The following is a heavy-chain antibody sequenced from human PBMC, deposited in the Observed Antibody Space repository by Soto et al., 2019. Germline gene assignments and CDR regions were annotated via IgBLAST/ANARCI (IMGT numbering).Heavy chain of an antibody. CDR3: AKDNAAADESFDY. CDR1: GFTFSSYG. Sequence: QVQLVESGGGVVQPGRSLRLSCAASGFTFSSYGMHWVRQAPGKGLEWVAVISYDGSNKYYADSVKGRFTISRDNSKNTLYLQMNSLRAEDTAVYYCAKDNAAADESFDYWGQGTLVTVSS. D-gene: IGHD6-13*01. V-gene: IGHV3-30*18. CDR2: ISYDGSNK. J-gene: IGHJ4*02.